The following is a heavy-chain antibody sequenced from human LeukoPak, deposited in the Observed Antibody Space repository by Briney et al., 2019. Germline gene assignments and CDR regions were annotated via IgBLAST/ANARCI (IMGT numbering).Heavy chain of an antibody. V-gene: IGHV3-74*01. Sequence: QAGGSLRLSCAASGFTFSSYWMRWVRQAPGKGLVWVSRINSDGSSTSYADSVKGRFTISRDNAKNTLYLQMNSLRAEDTAVYYCARDQQDYGMDVWGQGTTVTVSS. CDR2: INSDGSST. CDR3: ARDQQDYGMDV. J-gene: IGHJ6*02. CDR1: GFTFSSYW. D-gene: IGHD6-13*01.